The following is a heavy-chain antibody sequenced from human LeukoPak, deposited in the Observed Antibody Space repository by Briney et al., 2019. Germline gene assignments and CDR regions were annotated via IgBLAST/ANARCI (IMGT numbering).Heavy chain of an antibody. J-gene: IGHJ5*02. V-gene: IGHV3-48*01. D-gene: IGHD2-15*01. CDR1: GFTFSSYS. Sequence: PGGSLRLSCAASGFTFSSYSMNWVRQAPGKGLEWVSYISSSSSTIYYADSVKGRFTISRDNAKNSLYLQMNSLRAEDTAVYYCARVTVVAATSWFDPWGQGTLVTVSS. CDR2: ISSSSSTI. CDR3: ARVTVVAATSWFDP.